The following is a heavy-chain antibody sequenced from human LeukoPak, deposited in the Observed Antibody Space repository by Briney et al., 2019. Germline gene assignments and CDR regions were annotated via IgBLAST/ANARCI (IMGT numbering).Heavy chain of an antibody. J-gene: IGHJ4*02. D-gene: IGHD3-16*01. Sequence: GGSLRLSCAASGFTFSSYEMNWVRQAPGKGLEWVSSISSSSSYIYYADSVKDRFTISRDNAKNSLYLQMNSLRAEDTAVYYCARADRLGAALLASFDYWGREPWSPSPQ. V-gene: IGHV3-21*01. CDR1: GFTFSSYE. CDR2: ISSSSSYI. CDR3: ARADRLGAALLASFDY.